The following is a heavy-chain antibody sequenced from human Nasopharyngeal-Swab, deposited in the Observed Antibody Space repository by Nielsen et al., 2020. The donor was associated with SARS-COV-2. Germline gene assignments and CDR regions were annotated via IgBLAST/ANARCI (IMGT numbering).Heavy chain of an antibody. CDR1: GFTFSSYG. Sequence: GESLKISCAASGFTFSSYGMHWVRQAPGKGLEWVAGISYDGSNKYYADSVKGRFTISRDNSKNALYLQMNSLRAEDTAVFYCASTPLDSSGYYYAFHYWGRGTLVTVSS. D-gene: IGHD3-22*01. CDR3: ASTPLDSSGYYYAFHY. J-gene: IGHJ4*02. V-gene: IGHV3-30*03. CDR2: ISYDGSNK.